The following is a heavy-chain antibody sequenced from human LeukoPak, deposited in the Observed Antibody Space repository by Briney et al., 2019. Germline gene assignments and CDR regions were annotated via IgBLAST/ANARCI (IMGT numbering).Heavy chain of an antibody. J-gene: IGHJ6*02. CDR2: IWYDGSNK. Sequence: GGSLRLSCAASGFTFSSYGMHWARQAPGKGLEWVAVIWYDGSNKYYADSVKGRFTISRDNSKNTLYLQMNSLRVEDTAVYYCARDPPNIAVANCYYGMDVWGQGTTVTVSS. V-gene: IGHV3-33*01. CDR3: ARDPPNIAVANCYYGMDV. D-gene: IGHD6-19*01. CDR1: GFTFSSYG.